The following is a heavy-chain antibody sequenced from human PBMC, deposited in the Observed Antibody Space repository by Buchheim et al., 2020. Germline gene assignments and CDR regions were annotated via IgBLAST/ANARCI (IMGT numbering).Heavy chain of an antibody. V-gene: IGHV3-74*01. CDR1: GFTLSSYW. J-gene: IGHJ4*02. CDR2: INSDWSST. Sequence: EVQLVESGGGLVQPGGSLRLSCAASGFTLSSYWMHWVRQAPGKGLVWVSRINSDWSSTTYADSVKGRFTIYSDNANNTLFLQMNRLGAEDTAVYYCARAIDYTSYSNWYDIWGQGTL. CDR3: ARAIDYTSYSNWYDI. D-gene: IGHD3-9*01.